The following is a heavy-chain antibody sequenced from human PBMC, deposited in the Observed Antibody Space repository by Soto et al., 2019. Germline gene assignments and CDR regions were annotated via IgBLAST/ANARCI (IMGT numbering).Heavy chain of an antibody. CDR3: ARRWGEGRVDY. CDR2: IYHSGNT. V-gene: IGHV4-4*02. CDR1: GASISSSNW. Sequence: QVQLQESGPGLVKPSGTLSLTCAVSGASISSSNWWSWVRQPPGKGLGWIGEIYHSGNTNYNPSLKSRVTMAVDKSRNQCSRKLSSVTAADTAVYYCARRWGEGRVDYWGQGTLVTVSS. D-gene: IGHD3-10*01. J-gene: IGHJ4*02.